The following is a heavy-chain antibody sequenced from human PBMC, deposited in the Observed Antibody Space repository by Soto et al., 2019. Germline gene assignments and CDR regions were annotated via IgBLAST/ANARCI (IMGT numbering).Heavy chain of an antibody. CDR2: ISYDGSNK. J-gene: IGHJ4*02. CDR3: EKDLLRRYDSIGSQPSDY. Sequence: GWSLRLSCAASGFPFSSYGMHWVRQAPGKGLEWVAVISYDGSNKYYADSVKGRFTISRDNSKNKLYLQTKGLSAEDKAVYYCEKDLLRRYDSIGSQPSDYWGQGTLVTVS. CDR1: GFPFSSYG. D-gene: IGHD3-22*01. V-gene: IGHV3-30*18.